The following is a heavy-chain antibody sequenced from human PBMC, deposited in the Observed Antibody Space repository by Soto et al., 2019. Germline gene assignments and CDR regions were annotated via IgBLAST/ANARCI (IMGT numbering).Heavy chain of an antibody. CDR1: GGSISSGGYY. J-gene: IGHJ5*02. V-gene: IGHV4-31*03. CDR2: IYYSGST. D-gene: IGHD3-22*01. CDR3: ARVPYDSSGYYYEDWFDP. Sequence: PSETLSLTCTVSGGSISSGGYYWSWIRQHPGKGLERIGYIYYSGSTYYNPSLKSRVTISVDTSKNQFSLKLSSVTAADTAVYYCARVPYDSSGYYYEDWFDPWGQGTLVTVSS.